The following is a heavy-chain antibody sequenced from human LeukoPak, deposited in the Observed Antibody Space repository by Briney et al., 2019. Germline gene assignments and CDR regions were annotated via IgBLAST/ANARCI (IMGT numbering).Heavy chain of an antibody. CDR3: ASPSIAARPRDLEY. D-gene: IGHD6-6*01. J-gene: IGHJ4*02. CDR1: GFTFSSYA. CDR2: INSDGSIT. Sequence: GGSLRLSCAASGFTFSSYAMSWVRQAPGKGLVWVSHINSDGSITSYADSVKGRFTISRDNAKNTLYLQMNSLRAEDTAVYYCASPSIAARPRDLEYWGQGTLVTVSS. V-gene: IGHV3-74*01.